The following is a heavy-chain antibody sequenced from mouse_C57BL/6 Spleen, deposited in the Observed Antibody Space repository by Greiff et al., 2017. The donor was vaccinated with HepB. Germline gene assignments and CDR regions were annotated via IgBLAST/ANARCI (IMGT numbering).Heavy chain of an antibody. Sequence: VQLQQSGPELVKPGASVKIPCKASGYTFTDYNMDWVKQSHGKSLEWIGDINPNNGSTIYNQKFKGKATLTVDKSSSTAYMELRSLTSEDTAVYYCARQGYYFDYWGQGTTLTVSS. CDR1: GYTFTDYN. CDR3: ARQGYYFDY. CDR2: INPNNGST. V-gene: IGHV1-18*01. J-gene: IGHJ2*01.